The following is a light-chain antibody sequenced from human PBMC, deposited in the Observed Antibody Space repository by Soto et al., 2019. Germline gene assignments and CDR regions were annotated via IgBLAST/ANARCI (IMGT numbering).Light chain of an antibody. Sequence: EIVMTQSPATLSVSPGERATLSCRASQSVSSNLAWYQQKPGQAPRLLMYGASTRSTGIPARFSGSGSGTEFTPTISSLQSEDVAVYYCQQYNNWPPWTFGQGTKVEIK. V-gene: IGKV3-15*01. CDR2: GAS. J-gene: IGKJ1*01. CDR3: QQYNNWPPWT. CDR1: QSVSSN.